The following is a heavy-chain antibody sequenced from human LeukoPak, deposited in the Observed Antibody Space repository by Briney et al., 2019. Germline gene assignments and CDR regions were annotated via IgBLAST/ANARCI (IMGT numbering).Heavy chain of an antibody. CDR2: IKTDGSQI. D-gene: IGHD3-10*02. J-gene: IGHJ6*04. Sequence: GGSLRLSCVVSGFTFSSYWMTWVRQAPGKGLEWVANIKTDGSQIYYVDSVKGRFTISRDNAKNSLYLQMNSLRAEDTAVYYCAELGITMIGGVWGKGTTVTISS. CDR3: AELGITMIGGV. V-gene: IGHV3-7*01. CDR1: GFTFSSYW.